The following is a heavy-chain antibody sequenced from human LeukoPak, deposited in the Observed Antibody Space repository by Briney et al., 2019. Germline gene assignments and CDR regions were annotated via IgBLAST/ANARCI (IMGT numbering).Heavy chain of an antibody. CDR3: ARGDCSSTSCYGFDP. CDR1: GYTFTTYG. J-gene: IGHJ5*02. CDR2: ISAYNGNT. Sequence: ASVKVSFKASGYTFTTYGISWVRPAPGQGLEWLGWISAYNGNTNYAQKFQGRVTMTRDTSISTAYMELSRLRSDDTAVYYCARGDCSSTSCYGFDPWGQGTLVTVSS. V-gene: IGHV1-18*01. D-gene: IGHD2-2*01.